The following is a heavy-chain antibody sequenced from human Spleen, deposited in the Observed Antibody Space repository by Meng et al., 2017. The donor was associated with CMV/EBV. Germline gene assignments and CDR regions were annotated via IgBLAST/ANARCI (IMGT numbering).Heavy chain of an antibody. D-gene: IGHD6-19*01. Sequence: CKSSGSTFTGYYMHWVRQAPGQGLEWMGWIDPNSGDTNFAQKFQGRVTVTRDTSIYTAYMDLSRLRSDDTAVYYCAREKWLEYYFDYWGQGTLVTVSS. CDR1: GSTFTGYY. CDR2: IDPNSGDT. V-gene: IGHV1-2*02. J-gene: IGHJ4*02. CDR3: AREKWLEYYFDY.